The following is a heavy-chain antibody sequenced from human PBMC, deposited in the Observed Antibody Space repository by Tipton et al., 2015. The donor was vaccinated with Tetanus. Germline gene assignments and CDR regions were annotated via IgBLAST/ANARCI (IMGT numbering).Heavy chain of an antibody. Sequence: TLSLTCNVSGGSISGSGYFWNWIRQFPGRGLEWLGYIYQTDSTYYNPSVRSRLTLSLRRSKNQVSLKLSSVTAADTAVYYCVRGRGLGAYSFGFEYWGQGALVTVSS. CDR2: IYQTDST. J-gene: IGHJ4*02. CDR3: VRGRGLGAYSFGFEY. D-gene: IGHD5-12*01. CDR1: GGSISGSGYF. V-gene: IGHV4-30-2*06.